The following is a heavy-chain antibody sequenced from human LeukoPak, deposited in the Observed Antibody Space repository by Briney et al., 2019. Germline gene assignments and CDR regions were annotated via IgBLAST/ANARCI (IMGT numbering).Heavy chain of an antibody. V-gene: IGHV1-18*01. Sequence: ASVKVSCKASGYTFTSYGISWVRQAPAQGLEWMGWISAYNGNTNYAQKLQGRVTMTTDTSTSTAYMELRSLRSDDTAVYYCARDRVPGYYYYGMDVWGQGTTVIVSS. CDR3: ARDRVPGYYYYGMDV. J-gene: IGHJ6*02. CDR2: ISAYNGNT. D-gene: IGHD3-10*01. CDR1: GYTFTSYG.